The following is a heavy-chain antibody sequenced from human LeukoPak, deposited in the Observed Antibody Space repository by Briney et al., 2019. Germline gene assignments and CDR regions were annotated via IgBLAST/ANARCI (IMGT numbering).Heavy chain of an antibody. D-gene: IGHD2-21*02. CDR3: ARVRMDHIVAVTAICGTTWYFDL. CDR2: IYISGST. J-gene: IGHJ2*01. Sequence: SETLSLTCTVSGGSISSYYWSWIRQPAGRGLEWIGRIYISGSTNYNPSLKSRVTMSVDTSKNQFSLKLSSVTAADTAMYYSARVRMDHIVAVTAICGTTWYFDLWGRGTLVTVSS. V-gene: IGHV4-4*07. CDR1: GGSISSYY.